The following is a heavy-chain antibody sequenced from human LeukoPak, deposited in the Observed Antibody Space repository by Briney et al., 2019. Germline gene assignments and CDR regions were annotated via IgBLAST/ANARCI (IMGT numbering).Heavy chain of an antibody. CDR1: GGSFSGYY. J-gene: IGHJ5*02. Sequence: SETLSLTCAVYGGSFSGYYWSWIRQPPGKGLEWIGEINHSGSTNYNPSLKSRVTISVDTSKNQFSLKLSSVTAADTAVYYCARGATTAWFDPWGQGTLVTVSS. CDR2: INHSGST. V-gene: IGHV4-34*01. D-gene: IGHD4-17*01. CDR3: ARGATTAWFDP.